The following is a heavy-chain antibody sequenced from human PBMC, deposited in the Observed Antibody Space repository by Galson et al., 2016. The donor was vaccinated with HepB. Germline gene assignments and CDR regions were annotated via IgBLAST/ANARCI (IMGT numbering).Heavy chain of an antibody. D-gene: IGHD6-13*01. J-gene: IGHJ4*02. CDR2: ISSSGYTV. CDR1: GSTFSDYY. Sequence: SLRLSCAASGSTFSDYYMNWIRQAPGKGLEWVSYISSSGYTVHYADSVKGRFTTSRDNTKNSLYLQMNSLRAEDTAIYYCARDMGAAGYSTTTSDYWGQGTLVTVSS. CDR3: ARDMGAAGYSTTTSDY. V-gene: IGHV3-11*01.